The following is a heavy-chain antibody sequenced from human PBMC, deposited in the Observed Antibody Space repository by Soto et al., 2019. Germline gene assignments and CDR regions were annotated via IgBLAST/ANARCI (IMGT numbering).Heavy chain of an antibody. J-gene: IGHJ4*02. D-gene: IGHD4-17*01. CDR3: AKKGGGDYILGY. Sequence: QITLKESGPTLVKPTQTLTLTCTFSGFSLSTNGVGVGWIRQPPGKALEWLALIYWDDSKEYSPSLKSRLTXXKXXSRNHVVLTMTTMDPVDTATYYCAKKGGGDYILGYWGQGTLVTVSS. CDR2: IYWDDSK. CDR1: GFSLSTNGVG. V-gene: IGHV2-5*02.